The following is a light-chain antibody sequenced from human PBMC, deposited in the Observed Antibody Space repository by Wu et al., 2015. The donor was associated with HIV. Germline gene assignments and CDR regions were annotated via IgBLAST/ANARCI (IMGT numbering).Light chain of an antibody. V-gene: IGKV1-12*01. CDR3: QQGNSFPHT. Sequence: DIQMTQSPSSLSASVGDRVIVTCRASQSINNWIGWYQQKPGKAPQLLIYAASRLESGVPSRFSGSGYGTNFDLTIDSLQPEDFATYYCQQGNSFPHTFGQGTKVEMK. CDR1: QSINNW. CDR2: AAS. J-gene: IGKJ1*01.